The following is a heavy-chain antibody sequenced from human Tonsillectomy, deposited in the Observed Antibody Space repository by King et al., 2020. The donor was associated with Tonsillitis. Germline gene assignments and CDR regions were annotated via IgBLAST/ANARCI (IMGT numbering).Heavy chain of an antibody. CDR3: ARDGVVVAATGPFDF. J-gene: IGHJ4*02. D-gene: IGHD2-15*01. CDR1: GGTFSSYA. Sequence: LVQSGAEVKKPGSSVKVSCKASGGTFSSYAISWVRQAPGQGLEWMGRIIPILGIANYAQKFQGRVTITADKSTSTAYMELSSLRSEATAVYYCARDGVVVAATGPFDFWGQGTLDTVSS. V-gene: IGHV1-69*04. CDR2: IIPILGIA.